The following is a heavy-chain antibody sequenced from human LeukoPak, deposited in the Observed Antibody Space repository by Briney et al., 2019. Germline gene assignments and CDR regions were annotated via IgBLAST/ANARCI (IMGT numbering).Heavy chain of an antibody. V-gene: IGHV3-7*01. CDR2: IKEDGSEK. CDR3: ARGGYYYYYMDV. CDR1: GFSFSSYW. J-gene: IGHJ6*03. Sequence: PGGSLRLSCAAFGFSFSSYWMSWVRQAPGKGLEWVANIKEDGSEKYYVDSVKGRFTISRDNAKNSLYLQINSLRAEDTAVYYCARGGYYYYYMDVWGKGTTVTVSS.